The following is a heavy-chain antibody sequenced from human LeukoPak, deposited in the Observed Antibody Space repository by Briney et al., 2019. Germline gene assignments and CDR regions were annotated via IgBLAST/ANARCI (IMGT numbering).Heavy chain of an antibody. CDR1: GFTFSSYS. CDR2: ISSSSSTI. Sequence: PGGSLRLSCAASGFTFSSYSMNWVRQAPGKGLEWVSYISSSSSTIYYADSVKGRFTISRDNAKNSLYLQMNSLRAEDTAVYYCANRLGDSYFDYWGQGTLVTVSS. D-gene: IGHD3-3*01. J-gene: IGHJ4*02. CDR3: ANRLGDSYFDY. V-gene: IGHV3-48*01.